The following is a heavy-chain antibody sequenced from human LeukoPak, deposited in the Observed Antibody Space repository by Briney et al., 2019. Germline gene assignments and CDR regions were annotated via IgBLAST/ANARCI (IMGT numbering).Heavy chain of an antibody. CDR3: ARESVTDISRQSDAFDI. CDR1: GFSFSSHW. Sequence: GGSLRLSCGASGFSFSSHWMHWVRQAPGKGLVWVSRIKSDGSSTSYAESVKGRFTISRDNAKNTLYLQMNNLGVEDTAVYYCARESVTDISRQSDAFDIWGQGTMVTVS. CDR2: IKSDGSST. J-gene: IGHJ3*02. D-gene: IGHD2-21*02. V-gene: IGHV3-74*01.